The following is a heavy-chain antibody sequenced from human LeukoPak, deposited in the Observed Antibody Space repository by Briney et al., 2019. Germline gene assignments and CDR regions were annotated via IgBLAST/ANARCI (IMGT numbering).Heavy chain of an antibody. V-gene: IGHV3-30-3*01. CDR2: FSYDGSTK. Sequence: GTSLRLSCAASGFTFSSYNMHWVRQAPGKGLEWVAVFSYDGSTKYYADSVKGRFTISRDNAKNTLYLQMNSLRAEDTAVYYCARSDGGGGSYYYYWGQGTLVTVSS. CDR3: ARSDGGGGSYYYY. CDR1: GFTFSSYN. D-gene: IGHD1-26*01. J-gene: IGHJ4*02.